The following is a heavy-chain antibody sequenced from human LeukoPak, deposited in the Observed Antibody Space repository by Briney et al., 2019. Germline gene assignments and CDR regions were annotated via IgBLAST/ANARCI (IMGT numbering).Heavy chain of an antibody. V-gene: IGHV4-59*01. J-gene: IGHJ6*03. CDR3: ARDRRGRYYYMDV. Sequence: SETLSLTCTVSGGSISSYYWSWIRQPPRKGLEWIGYIYYSGSTNYNPSLKSRVTISVDTSKNQFSLKLSSVTAADTAVYYCARDRRGRYYYMDVWGKGTTVTVSS. CDR2: IYYSGST. CDR1: GGSISSYY. D-gene: IGHD3-16*01.